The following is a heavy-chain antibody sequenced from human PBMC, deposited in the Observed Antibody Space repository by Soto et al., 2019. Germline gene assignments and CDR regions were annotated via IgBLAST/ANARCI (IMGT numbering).Heavy chain of an antibody. CDR2: KSKTDGGTS. V-gene: IGHV3-15*07. J-gene: IGHJ4*01. CDR1: GVTVITAL. D-gene: IGHD3-22*01. Sequence: PWCSRRLSGAACGVTVITALLNWVRKEQGKGLEWVGRKSKTDGGTSDFAAPVRGRFAISRGDSKSMVYLQMDSLKTEDTAVYYFSTDSYFTLILVRCDYWCLGPLVTASP. CDR3: STDSYFTLILVRCDY.